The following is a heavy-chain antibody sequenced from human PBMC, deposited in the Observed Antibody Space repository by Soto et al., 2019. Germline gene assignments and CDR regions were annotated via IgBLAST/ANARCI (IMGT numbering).Heavy chain of an antibody. D-gene: IGHD6-19*01. V-gene: IGHV1-18*01. J-gene: IGHJ5*02. CDR3: ARYSIGWSGSGWFDP. CDR2: ISAYNGNT. CDR1: GYTFTSYG. Sequence: ASVKVSCKASGYTFTSYGISWVRQAPGQGLEWMGWISAYNGNTNYAQKLQGRVTMTTDTSTSTAYMELRSLRSDDTAVYYCARYSIGWSGSGWFDPWGQGTLVTVSS.